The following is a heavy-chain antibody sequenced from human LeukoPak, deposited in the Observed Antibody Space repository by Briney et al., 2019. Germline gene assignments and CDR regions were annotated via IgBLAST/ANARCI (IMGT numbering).Heavy chain of an antibody. J-gene: IGHJ5*02. CDR2: MNPNSGNT. V-gene: IGHV1-8*01. CDR3: ARGGYYYGSGSQNWFDP. Sequence: ASVKVSCKASGYTFISYEFNWVRQAPAQGLEWVGWMNPNSGNTGYAQKFQGRDTMTRNTAISTAYMELSSLRSEDTAVYYCARGGYYYGSGSQNWFDPWGQGTLVTVSS. CDR1: GYTFISYE. D-gene: IGHD3-10*01.